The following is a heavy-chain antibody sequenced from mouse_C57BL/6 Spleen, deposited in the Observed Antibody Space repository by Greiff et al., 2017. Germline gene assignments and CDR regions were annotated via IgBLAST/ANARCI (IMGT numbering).Heavy chain of an antibody. CDR3: ARIDRGYFDV. Sequence: QVQLQQSGPGLVQPSQSLSITSTVSGFSLTSYGVHWVRQSPGKGLEWLGVIWSGGSTDYNAAFISRLSISKDNSKSQVFFKMNSLQADDTAIYYCARIDRGYFDVWGTGTTVTVSS. CDR2: IWSGGST. V-gene: IGHV2-2*01. D-gene: IGHD2-14*01. J-gene: IGHJ1*03. CDR1: GFSLTSYG.